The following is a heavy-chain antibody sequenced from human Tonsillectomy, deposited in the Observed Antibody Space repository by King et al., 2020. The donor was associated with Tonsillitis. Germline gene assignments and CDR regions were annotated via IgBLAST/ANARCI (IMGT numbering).Heavy chain of an antibody. CDR1: GFSLSTSGVC. CDR3: ARMPDHGGNHFDY. D-gene: IGHD4-23*01. J-gene: IGHJ4*02. V-gene: IGHV2-70*13. Sequence: FTLKESGPALVKPTQTLTLTCTFSGFSLSTSGVCVSWIRQPPGTALEWLSLLCWDYDKYYSPSLKTRLTISKDTSKNQVVLTMTNMDPVDTATYYCARMPDHGGNHFDYWGQGTLVTVSS. CDR2: LCWDYDK.